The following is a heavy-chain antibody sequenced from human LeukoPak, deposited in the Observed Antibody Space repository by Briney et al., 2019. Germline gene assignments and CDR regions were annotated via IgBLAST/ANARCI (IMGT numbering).Heavy chain of an antibody. D-gene: IGHD6-13*01. J-gene: IGHJ5*02. Sequence: GSLRLSCAVSGFAFSSYWMQWVRQTPGKGPIWVSRISSDGGTTNYADSVKGRFTISRDNAKNTLFLQMNSLRAEDTAVYYCAKSPIAAAGSNWFDPWGQGTLVTVSS. CDR3: AKSPIAAAGSNWFDP. CDR2: ISSDGGTT. CDR1: GFAFSSYW. V-gene: IGHV3-74*01.